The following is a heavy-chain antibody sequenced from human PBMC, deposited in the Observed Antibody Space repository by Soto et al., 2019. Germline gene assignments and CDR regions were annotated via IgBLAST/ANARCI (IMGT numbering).Heavy chain of an antibody. CDR3: AGELGTFYFDH. Sequence: QVQLQESGPGLVKPSQTLSLTCTVSAGSIRSGDYYWTWLRQPPGKGLEWIGYIDHSGSAYYNPSLKSRATISIDTSNNQFSLKMTSVTAADTAVYYGAGELGTFYFDHWGQGTLVTVSS. J-gene: IGHJ4*02. CDR2: IDHSGSA. V-gene: IGHV4-30-4*01. D-gene: IGHD7-27*01. CDR1: AGSIRSGDYY.